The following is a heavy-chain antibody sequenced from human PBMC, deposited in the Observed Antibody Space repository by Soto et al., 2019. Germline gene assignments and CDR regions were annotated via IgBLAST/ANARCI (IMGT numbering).Heavy chain of an antibody. CDR1: GFSLSTSGVS. D-gene: IGHD7-27*01. CDR3: AHRITGTYLGNGFDI. Sequence: QITLKESGPTLVKPTQTLTLTCTFSGFSLSTSGVSVGWLRQPPGKALEWLALIYWDGDKRYSPSLKSRLTITKDTSKNQVVLTMTNMDPVDTATYYCAHRITGTYLGNGFDIWGQGTMVTVSS. CDR2: IYWDGDK. J-gene: IGHJ3*02. V-gene: IGHV2-5*02.